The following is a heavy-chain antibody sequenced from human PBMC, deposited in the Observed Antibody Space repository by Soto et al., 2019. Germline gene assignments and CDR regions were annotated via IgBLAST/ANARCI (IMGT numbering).Heavy chain of an antibody. CDR2: INPNSGGT. CDR3: ARDMPYNWNYGDYYYGMDV. V-gene: IGHV1-2*04. Sequence: ASVKVSCKASGYTFTGYYMHWVRQAPGQGLEWMGWINPNSGGTNYAQKFQGWVTMTRDTSISTAYMELSRLRSDDTAVYYCARDMPYNWNYGDYYYGMDVWGQGTTVTVSS. J-gene: IGHJ6*02. CDR1: GYTFTGYY. D-gene: IGHD1-7*01.